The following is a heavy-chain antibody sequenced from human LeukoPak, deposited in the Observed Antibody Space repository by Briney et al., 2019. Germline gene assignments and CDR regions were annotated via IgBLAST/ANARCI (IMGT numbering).Heavy chain of an antibody. CDR2: INSDGSST. D-gene: IGHD3-9*01. Sequence: GGSLRLSCAASGFTFSSYWMHWVRQAPGKALVWVSRINSDGSSTSYADSVKGRFTISRDNAKNTLYLQMNSLRAEDTAAYYCARWYYDILTGYPAFDYWGQGTLVTVSS. CDR3: ARWYYDILTGYPAFDY. V-gene: IGHV3-74*01. J-gene: IGHJ4*02. CDR1: GFTFSSYW.